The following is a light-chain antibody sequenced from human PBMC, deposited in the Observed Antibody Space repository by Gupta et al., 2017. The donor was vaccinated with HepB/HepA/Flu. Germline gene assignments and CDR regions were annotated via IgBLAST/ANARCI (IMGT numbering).Light chain of an antibody. CDR2: GAS. V-gene: IGKV3-15*01. J-gene: IGKJ1*01. Sequence: EIVVTQSPATLSVSLGERASLSCRVSQSVGSKVAWYQQRLGQAPRLLIHGASTRATGIPVMFSGSVSVTEFILTITSLQSEDFAVYYCQQDNDWPGTFGQGTKVDIK. CDR3: QQDNDWPGT. CDR1: QSVGSK.